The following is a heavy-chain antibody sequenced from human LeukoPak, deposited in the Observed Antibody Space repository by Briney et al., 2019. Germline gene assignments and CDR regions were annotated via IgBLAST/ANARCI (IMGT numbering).Heavy chain of an antibody. D-gene: IGHD3-9*01. CDR1: GYTFTSYD. Sequence: ASVKVSCKASGYTFTSYDINWVRQATGQGLEWMGWMNPNSGNTGYAQKFQGRVTMTRNTSIGTAYMELSSLRSEDTAVYYCARVGYDILTGTYYFDYWGQGTLVTVSS. CDR2: MNPNSGNT. J-gene: IGHJ4*02. CDR3: ARVGYDILTGTYYFDY. V-gene: IGHV1-8*01.